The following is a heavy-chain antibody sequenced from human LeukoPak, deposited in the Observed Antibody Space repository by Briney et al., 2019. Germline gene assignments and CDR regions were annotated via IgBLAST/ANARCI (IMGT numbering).Heavy chain of an antibody. CDR2: IYYSGST. Sequence: SETLSLTCTVSGGSISSYYWSWIRQPPGKGLEGIGYIYYSGSTNYNPSLKSRVTISVDTSKNQFSLKLSSVTAADTAVYYCARVPTYFDWLLAKDAFDIWGQGTMVTVSS. CDR3: ARVPTYFDWLLAKDAFDI. CDR1: GGSISSYY. V-gene: IGHV4-59*12. D-gene: IGHD3-9*01. J-gene: IGHJ3*02.